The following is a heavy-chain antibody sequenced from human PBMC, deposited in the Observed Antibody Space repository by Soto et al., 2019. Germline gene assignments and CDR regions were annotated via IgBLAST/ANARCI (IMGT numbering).Heavy chain of an antibody. J-gene: IGHJ4*02. CDR1: GGSISSGGYY. V-gene: IGHV4-30-4*01. CDR2: IYYSGST. Sequence: PSETLSLTCTVSGGSISSGGYYWSWIRQPPGKGLEWIGYIYYSGSTYYNPSLKSRVTISVDTSKNQFSLKLSSVTAADTAVYYCARAGRTRVFDYWGQGTLVTVSS. CDR3: ARAGRTRVFDY.